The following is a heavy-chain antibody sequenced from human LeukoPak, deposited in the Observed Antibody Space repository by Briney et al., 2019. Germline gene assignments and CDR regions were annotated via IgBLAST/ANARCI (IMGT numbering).Heavy chain of an antibody. CDR1: GGSISSYY. V-gene: IGHV4-59*01. CDR3: ARTTEGGYTYGYFYYYYMDV. CDR2: IYYSGST. D-gene: IGHD5-18*01. Sequence: PSETLSLTCTVSGGSISSYYWSWIRQPPGRGLEWIGYIYYSGSTNYNPSLKSRVTISVDTSKNQFSLKLTSVTAADTAVYCCARTTEGGYTYGYFYYYYMDVWGKGTTVTISS. J-gene: IGHJ6*03.